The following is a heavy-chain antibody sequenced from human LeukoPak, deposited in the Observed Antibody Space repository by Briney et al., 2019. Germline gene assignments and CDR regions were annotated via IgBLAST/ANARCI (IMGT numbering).Heavy chain of an antibody. V-gene: IGHV3-30*18. CDR1: GFTFSSYG. D-gene: IGHD3-9*01. CDR2: ISYDGSNK. J-gene: IGHJ4*02. CDR3: AKGTLDWTL. Sequence: GGSLRLSCAASGFTFSSYGMHWVRQAPGKGLEWVAVISYDGSNKYYADSVKGRFTISRDNSKNTLYLQMNSLRAEDTAVYYCAKGTLDWTLGGQGTLVTVSS.